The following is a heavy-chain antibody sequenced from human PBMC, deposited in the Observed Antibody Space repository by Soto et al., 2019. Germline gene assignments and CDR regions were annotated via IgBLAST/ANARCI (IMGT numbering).Heavy chain of an antibody. CDR1: GGTFSSYA. Sequence: ASVKVSCKASGGTFSSYAISWVRQAPGQGLEWMGGIIPIFGTANYAQKFQGRVTITADESTSTAYMELSSLRSEDTAVYYCARVFGIMGELHYFDYWGQGTLVTVSS. CDR3: ARVFGIMGELHYFDY. D-gene: IGHD1-26*01. J-gene: IGHJ4*02. CDR2: IIPIFGTA. V-gene: IGHV1-69*13.